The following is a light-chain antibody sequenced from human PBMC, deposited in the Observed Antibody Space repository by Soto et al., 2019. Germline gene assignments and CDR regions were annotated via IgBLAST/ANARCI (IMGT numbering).Light chain of an antibody. CDR2: YDD. V-gene: IGLV1-36*01. Sequence: QSVLTQPPSVSEAPRQRVTISCSGSSSNIGNNAVNWYQQLPGKAPKLLIYYDDLLPSGVSDRFSGSKSGTSASLAISGLKSEDEADYYCPAWDDSLNGVVFGGGTKLTVL. CDR1: SSNIGNNA. J-gene: IGLJ2*01. CDR3: PAWDDSLNGVV.